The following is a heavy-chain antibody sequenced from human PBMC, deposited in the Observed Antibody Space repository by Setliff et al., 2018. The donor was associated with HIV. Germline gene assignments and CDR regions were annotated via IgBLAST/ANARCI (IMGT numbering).Heavy chain of an antibody. D-gene: IGHD2-2*01. J-gene: IGHJ5*02. V-gene: IGHV4-59*01. CDR1: GASISSNT. CDR3: ARGGTSSNWFGP. Sequence: SETPSLTCIVSGASISSNTWSWIRQAPGKGLQWIGFIYNSVTTNYNPSLKSRVTISLDTSKNQFSLKLTSVTAADTAVYYCARGGTSSNWFGPWGQGTLVTVSS. CDR2: IYNSVTT.